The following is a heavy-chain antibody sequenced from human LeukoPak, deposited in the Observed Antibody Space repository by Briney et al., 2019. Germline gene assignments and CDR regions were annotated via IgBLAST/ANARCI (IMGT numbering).Heavy chain of an antibody. Sequence: GGSLILSCSGSGLTVCSNYRGWVRQARGKGVGWVSVIYRGGSTYYAASVKGRFTLSRNNSKNTLFLEMTSMRAEDTVVYCCARGSYYDYDPLGSWVRGTVITV. CDR1: GLTVCSNY. J-gene: IGHJ4*02. CDR2: IYRGGST. D-gene: IGHD3-16*01. V-gene: IGHV3-66*02. CDR3: ARGSYYDYDPLGS.